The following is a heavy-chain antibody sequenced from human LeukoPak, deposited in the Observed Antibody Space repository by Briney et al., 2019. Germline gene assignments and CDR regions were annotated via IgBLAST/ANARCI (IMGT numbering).Heavy chain of an antibody. D-gene: IGHD4-23*01. CDR2: ISWNSGSI. CDR3: AKDMRGTSGVDY. CDR1: GFTFDDYA. V-gene: IGHV3-9*01. Sequence: GGSLRLSCAASGFTFDDYAMHWVRQAPGKGLEWVSGISWNSGSIGYADSVKGRFTISRDNAKNSLYLKMNSLRAEDTALYYCAKDMRGTSGVDYWGQGTLVPVSS. J-gene: IGHJ4*02.